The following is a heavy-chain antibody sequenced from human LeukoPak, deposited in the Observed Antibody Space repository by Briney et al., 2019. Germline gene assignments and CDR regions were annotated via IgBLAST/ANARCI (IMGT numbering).Heavy chain of an antibody. CDR3: ARHEGQPAYCGGDCYGDAFDI. J-gene: IGHJ3*02. CDR2: IYYSGST. D-gene: IGHD2-21*02. V-gene: IGHV4-59*08. Sequence: TSETLSLTCTVSGGSISSYYWSWIRQPPGKGLEWIGYIYYSGSTNYNPSLKSRVTISVDTSKNQFSLKLSSVTAADTAVYYCARHEGQPAYCGGDCYGDAFDIWGQGTMVTVSS. CDR1: GGSISSYY.